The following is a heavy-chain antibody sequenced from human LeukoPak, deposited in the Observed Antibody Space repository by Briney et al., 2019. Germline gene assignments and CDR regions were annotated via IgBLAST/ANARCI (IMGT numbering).Heavy chain of an antibody. CDR1: GYSISSGYY. J-gene: IGHJ4*02. CDR3: ARDRHYYGSGSYYFDY. CDR2: IYHSGST. Sequence: SETLSLTCAVSGYSISSGYYWGWFRQPPGKGLEWIGSIYHSGSTYYTPSLKSRVTISVDTSKNQFSLKLSSVTAADTAVYYCARDRHYYGSGSYYFDYWGQGTLVTVSS. V-gene: IGHV4-38-2*02. D-gene: IGHD3-10*01.